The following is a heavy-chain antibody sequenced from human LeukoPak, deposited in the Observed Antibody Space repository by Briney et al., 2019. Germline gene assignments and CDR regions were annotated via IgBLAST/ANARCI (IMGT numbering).Heavy chain of an antibody. D-gene: IGHD4-17*01. CDR3: ARESTDNWFDP. Sequence: PGRSLRLSCAASGFTFSSYGMHWVRQAPGKGLEWVAVIWYDGSNKYYADSVKGRFTISRDNSKNTLYLQMNSLRAEDTAVYYCARESTDNWFDPWGQGTLVTVSS. V-gene: IGHV3-33*01. CDR1: GFTFSSYG. J-gene: IGHJ5*02. CDR2: IWYDGSNK.